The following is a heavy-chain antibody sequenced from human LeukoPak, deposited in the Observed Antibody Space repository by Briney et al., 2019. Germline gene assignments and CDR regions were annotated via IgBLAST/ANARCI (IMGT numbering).Heavy chain of an antibody. Sequence: ASVKVSCKASGYTFTGYYMHWVRQAPGQGLEWMGWINPSSGGTNYAQKFQGRVTMTRDTSISTAYMELSSLRSEDTAVYYCATLWDNYYDSSGYFQWGQGTLVTVSS. V-gene: IGHV1-2*02. CDR2: INPSSGGT. D-gene: IGHD3-22*01. J-gene: IGHJ4*02. CDR1: GYTFTGYY. CDR3: ATLWDNYYDSSGYFQ.